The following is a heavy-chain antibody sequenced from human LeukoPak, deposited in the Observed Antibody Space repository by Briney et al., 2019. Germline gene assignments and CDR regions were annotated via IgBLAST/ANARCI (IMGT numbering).Heavy chain of an antibody. V-gene: IGHV1-8*01. J-gene: IGHJ4*02. D-gene: IGHD6-19*01. CDR2: MNPNSGNT. CDR1: GYTFTSCD. Sequence: ASVKVSRKASGYTFTSCDINWVRQATAQGREWMGWMNPNSGNTGYGQSFQGRITMTRDISIGTAYMELSNLTSEDTAIYYCTRGSSGRRDNWGQGTLVTVSA. CDR3: TRGSSGRRDN.